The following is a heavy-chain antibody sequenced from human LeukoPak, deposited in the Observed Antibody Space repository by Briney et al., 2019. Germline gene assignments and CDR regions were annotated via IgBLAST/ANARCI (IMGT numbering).Heavy chain of an antibody. CDR3: ASGSCYACYMDV. J-gene: IGHJ6*03. V-gene: IGHV1-2*02. CDR1: GYTFTGYY. CDR2: INPNSGGT. D-gene: IGHD2-2*01. Sequence: ASVKVSCKASGYTFTGYYMHWVRQAPGQGLEWMGWINPNSGGTNYAQKFQGRVTMTRDTSISTAYMELSRLRSDGTAVHYCASGSCYACYMDVWGKGTTVTISS.